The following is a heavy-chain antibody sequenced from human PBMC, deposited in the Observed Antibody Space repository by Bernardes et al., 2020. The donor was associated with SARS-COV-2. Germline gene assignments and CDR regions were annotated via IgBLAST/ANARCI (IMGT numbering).Heavy chain of an antibody. D-gene: IGHD2-2*01. Sequence: ASVKVSCKASGYTFTDYYMHWVRQAPGQGLEWMGWINPSTGATKNAQKFQGRVTMTRDTSITTAYMELSSLRSDDTAVYFCARDRSAVVVPPAGVDLWGRGTLVTVSS. CDR3: ARDRSAVVVPPAGVDL. V-gene: IGHV1-2*02. J-gene: IGHJ2*01. CDR2: INPSTGAT. CDR1: GYTFTDYY.